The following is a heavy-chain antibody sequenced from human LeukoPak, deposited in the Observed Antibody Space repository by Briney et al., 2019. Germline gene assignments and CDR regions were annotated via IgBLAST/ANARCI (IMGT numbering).Heavy chain of an antibody. V-gene: IGHV3-11*01. D-gene: IGHD4-23*01. Sequence: GGSLRLSCAASGFTFSDHYMSWIRQAPGKGPEWVAYISTRAAIIYYIDSVRGRFTVSADNAKNSLYLQMNSLRPEDTALYYCARGGDYAGVAALLDLWGQGTPVTVSS. CDR3: ARGGDYAGVAALLDL. J-gene: IGHJ4*02. CDR1: GFTFSDHY. CDR2: ISTRAAII.